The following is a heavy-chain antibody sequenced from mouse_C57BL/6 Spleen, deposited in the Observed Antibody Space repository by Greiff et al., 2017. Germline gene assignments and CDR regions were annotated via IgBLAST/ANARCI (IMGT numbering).Heavy chain of an antibody. CDR3: TKPSIYYGNYDYYAMDY. Sequence: EVKLMESGAELVRPGASVKLSCTASGFNIKDYYMHWVKQRPEQGLEWIGRIDPEDGDTEYAPKFQGKATMTADTSSNTAYLQLSSLTSEDTAVYYCTKPSIYYGNYDYYAMDYWGQGTSVTVSS. V-gene: IGHV14-1*01. CDR2: IDPEDGDT. D-gene: IGHD2-1*01. CDR1: GFNIKDYY. J-gene: IGHJ4*01.